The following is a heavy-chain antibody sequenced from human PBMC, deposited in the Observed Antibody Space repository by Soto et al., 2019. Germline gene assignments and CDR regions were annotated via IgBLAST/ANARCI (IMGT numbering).Heavy chain of an antibody. CDR3: AHRPVGGKDPTGDGFLEWLVWYFDL. D-gene: IGHD3-3*01. Sequence: QITLKESGPTLVKPTQTLTLTCTFSGFSLSTSGVGVGWIRQPPGKALEWLALIYWDDDKRYSPSLKSRLTITKDTTKNQVVLTMTNMDPVDTATYYCAHRPVGGKDPTGDGFLEWLVWYFDLWGRGTLVTVSS. V-gene: IGHV2-5*02. CDR1: GFSLSTSGVG. J-gene: IGHJ2*01. CDR2: IYWDDDK.